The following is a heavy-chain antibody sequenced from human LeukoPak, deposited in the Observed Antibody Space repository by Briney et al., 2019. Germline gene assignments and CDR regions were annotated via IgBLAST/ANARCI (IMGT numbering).Heavy chain of an antibody. V-gene: IGHV4-59*01. CDR3: ARANWGSGVDY. CDR2: IFYSGST. J-gene: IGHJ4*02. Sequence: SETLSLTCTVSGGSINNYYWSWMREPPGKGLECIAYIFYSGSTNYNPSLKSRVTISVDTSKNQFSLKLSSVTAADTAVYYCARANWGSGVDYWGQGTLVTVSS. CDR1: GGSINNYY. D-gene: IGHD7-27*01.